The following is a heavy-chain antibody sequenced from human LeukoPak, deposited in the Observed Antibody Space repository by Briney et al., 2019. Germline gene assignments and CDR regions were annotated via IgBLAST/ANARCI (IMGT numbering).Heavy chain of an antibody. Sequence: GGSLRLSCAASGFTFSSYAMHWVRQAPGKGLEWVAVISYDGSNKYYADSVKGRFTISRDNSKNTLYLQMNSLRAEDTAVYYCASPDRIGYCSSTSCSPRSDAFDIWGQGTMVTVSS. D-gene: IGHD2-2*01. CDR1: GFTFSSYA. CDR3: ASPDRIGYCSSTSCSPRSDAFDI. J-gene: IGHJ3*02. CDR2: ISYDGSNK. V-gene: IGHV3-30-3*01.